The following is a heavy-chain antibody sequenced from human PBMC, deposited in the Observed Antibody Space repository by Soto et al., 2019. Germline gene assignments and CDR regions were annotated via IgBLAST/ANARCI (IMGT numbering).Heavy chain of an antibody. CDR3: AKSMTTGPHYGMDV. CDR1: GFTFSSYA. V-gene: IGHV3-23*01. D-gene: IGHD4-17*01. CDR2: ISGSGGST. J-gene: IGHJ6*02. Sequence: PGGSLRLSCAASGFTFSSYAMSWVRQAPGKGLEWVSAISGSGGSTYYADSVKGRFTISRDNSKNTLHLQMNSLRAEDTAVYYCAKSMTTGPHYGMDVWGQGTTVTVSS.